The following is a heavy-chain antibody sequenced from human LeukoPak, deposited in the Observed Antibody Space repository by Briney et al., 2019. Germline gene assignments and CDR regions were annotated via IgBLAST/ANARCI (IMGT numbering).Heavy chain of an antibody. J-gene: IGHJ4*02. CDR2: ISSSGSTI. Sequence: GGSLRLSCAASGFTFSDYYMSWIRQAPGKGLEWASYISSSGSTIYYADSVKGRFTISRDNAKNSLYLQMNSLRAEDTAVYYCARERYYDTSGYDYWGQGTLVTVSS. V-gene: IGHV3-11*04. D-gene: IGHD3-22*01. CDR1: GFTFSDYY. CDR3: ARERYYDTSGYDY.